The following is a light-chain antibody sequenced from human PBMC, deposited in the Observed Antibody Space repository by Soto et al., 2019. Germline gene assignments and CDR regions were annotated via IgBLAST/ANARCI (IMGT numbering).Light chain of an antibody. CDR3: QEYGSSPRT. CDR1: QSVSSSY. CDR2: GAS. Sequence: EIVLTQSPGTLSLSPGERATLSCRASQSVSSSYLAWHQQKLGQAPRLLTYGASSSATSIPDRFSASGSGTYFPLSISTLEPADFAVYYCQEYGSSPRTFGQGTKVDI. J-gene: IGKJ1*01. V-gene: IGKV3-20*01.